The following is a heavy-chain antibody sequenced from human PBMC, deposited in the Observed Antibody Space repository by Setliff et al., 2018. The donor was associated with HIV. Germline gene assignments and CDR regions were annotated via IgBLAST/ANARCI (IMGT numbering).Heavy chain of an antibody. CDR3: AKTPLY. J-gene: IGHJ4*02. CDR1: GYTFAGYG. Sequence: ASVKVSCKASGYTFAGYGIHWVRQAPGQGLEWVGWINIYTGDRTYADSVKGRFAIARDNSKNTLYLQMNSLRAEDTAVYYCAKTPLYWGQGTLVTVSS. V-gene: IGHV1-18*01. CDR2: INIYTGDR.